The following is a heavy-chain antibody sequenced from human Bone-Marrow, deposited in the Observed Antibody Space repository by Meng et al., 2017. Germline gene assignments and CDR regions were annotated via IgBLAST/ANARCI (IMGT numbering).Heavy chain of an antibody. J-gene: IGHJ4*02. Sequence: ASAKVSCKASGYTLTNYGITWLRQAPGQGFEWMGWHSVYNGNTNYAQRFQGRGAMTADTSTSTVYMELRALRPDDTAVYFCARGQPSDGSIDYWGQGTLVTVSS. CDR3: ARGQPSDGSIDY. CDR2: HSVYNGNT. CDR1: GYTLTNYG. V-gene: IGHV1-18*01. D-gene: IGHD1-26*01.